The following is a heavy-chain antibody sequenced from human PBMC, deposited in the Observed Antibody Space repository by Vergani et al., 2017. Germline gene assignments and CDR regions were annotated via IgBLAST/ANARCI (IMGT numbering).Heavy chain of an antibody. D-gene: IGHD6-13*01. CDR2: ISAYNGNT. CDR3: AREDVPVPIAAAGTFDY. Sequence: QVQLVQSGAEVKKPGASVKVSCKASGYTFTSYGISWVRQAPGQGFEWMGWISAYNGNTNYAQKLQGRVTMTTDTSTSTAYMELRSLRSDDTAVYYCAREDVPVPIAAAGTFDYWGQGTLVTVSS. V-gene: IGHV1-18*04. J-gene: IGHJ4*02. CDR1: GYTFTSYG.